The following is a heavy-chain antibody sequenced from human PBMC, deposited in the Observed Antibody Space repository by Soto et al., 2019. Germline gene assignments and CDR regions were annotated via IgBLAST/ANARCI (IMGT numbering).Heavy chain of an antibody. D-gene: IGHD2-2*01. J-gene: IGHJ6*02. Sequence: ASVKVSCKASGGTFSSYAISWVRQAPGQGLEWMGGIIPIFGTANYAQKFQGRVTITADESTSTAYMELSSLRSEDTAVYYCARDQSRGDQLPNYYYGMDVWGQGTTVTVSS. CDR2: IIPIFGTA. CDR1: GGTFSSYA. CDR3: ARDQSRGDQLPNYYYGMDV. V-gene: IGHV1-69*13.